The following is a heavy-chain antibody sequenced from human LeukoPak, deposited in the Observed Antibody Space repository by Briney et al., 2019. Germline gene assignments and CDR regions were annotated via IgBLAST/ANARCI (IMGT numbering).Heavy chain of an antibody. D-gene: IGHD6-6*01. V-gene: IGHV3-30*03. CDR2: ISYDGSNK. CDR1: GFTFSSYG. J-gene: IGHJ6*03. CDR3: ARAAEQLVGVWAVSYYSYMDV. Sequence: GGSLRLSCAASGFTFSSYGMHWVRQAPGKGLEWVAVISYDGSNKYYADSVKGRFTISRDNSKNTLYLQMNGLRAEDTAVYYCARAAEQLVGVWAVSYYSYMDVWGKGTTVTVS.